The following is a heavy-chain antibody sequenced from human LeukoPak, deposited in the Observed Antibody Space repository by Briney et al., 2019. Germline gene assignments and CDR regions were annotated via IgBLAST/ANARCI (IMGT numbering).Heavy chain of an antibody. CDR3: ARGIRGHYGSGSYYDY. D-gene: IGHD3-10*01. Sequence: SQTLSLTCTVSGGSISSGDYYWSWVRQPPGKGLEWIGYIYYSGSTNCNPSLKSRVTISVDTSKNQFSLKLSSVTAADTAVYYCARGIRGHYGSGSYYDYWGQGTLVTVSS. J-gene: IGHJ4*02. V-gene: IGHV4-30-4*01. CDR2: IYYSGST. CDR1: GGSISSGDYY.